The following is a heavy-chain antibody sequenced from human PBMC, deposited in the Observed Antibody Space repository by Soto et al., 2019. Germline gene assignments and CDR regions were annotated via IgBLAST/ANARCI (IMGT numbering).Heavy chain of an antibody. D-gene: IGHD1-1*01. V-gene: IGHV3-53*02. CDR1: GFTVSNNW. CDR3: AFITTPVR. J-gene: IGHJ6*02. CDR2: IYSGGSA. Sequence: EVQLVETGGGLIQPGGSLRLSCAASGFTVSNNWMSWVRQAPGKGLEWVSLIYSGGSAFYTDSVKGRFIISRDNAKNTLYLQMNSLRVEDTDVYYCAFITTPVRWGQGTTVTVSS.